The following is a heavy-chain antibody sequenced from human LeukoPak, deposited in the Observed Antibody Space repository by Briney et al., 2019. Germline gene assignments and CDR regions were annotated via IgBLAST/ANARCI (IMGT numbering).Heavy chain of an antibody. CDR3: ARRDIVVIVSASDY. J-gene: IGHJ4*02. CDR1: GFTFSSYA. CDR2: ITASGDRT. D-gene: IGHD2-15*01. V-gene: IGHV3-23*01. Sequence: GGSLRLSCAASGFTFSSYAMSWVRQAPGKGLEWVSGITASGDRTYYGDSVKGRFTVSRDNSKNTVYLQMNSLRVDDTAVYYCARRDIVVIVSASDYWGQGTLVTVSS.